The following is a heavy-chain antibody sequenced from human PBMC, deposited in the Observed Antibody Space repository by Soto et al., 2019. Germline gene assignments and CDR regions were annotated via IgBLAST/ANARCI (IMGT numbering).Heavy chain of an antibody. J-gene: IGHJ4*02. Sequence: PSETLSLSCAVSGCSISSEYFYWTWIRQYPGKGLEWIGYIYHSGSTYYNPSLKSRVTISVDRSKNQFSLKLSSVTAADTAVYYCARGRNGWYSGIDYRGQGTLVTVSS. V-gene: IGHV4-30-2*06. CDR2: IYHSGST. CDR3: ARGRNGWYSGIDY. CDR1: GCSISSEYFY. D-gene: IGHD6-19*01.